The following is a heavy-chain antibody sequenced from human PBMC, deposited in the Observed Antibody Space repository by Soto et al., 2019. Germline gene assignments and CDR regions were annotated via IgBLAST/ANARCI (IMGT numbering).Heavy chain of an antibody. Sequence: PSETLSLTCTVSGGSISSGGYYWSWIRQHPGKGLEWIGYIYYSGSTYYNTSLKSRVTKSVDTSKKQYPLKQSSVTAADTAVYYCARDKDYWGRGTLVTVSS. J-gene: IGHJ4*02. CDR3: ARDKDY. V-gene: IGHV4-31*03. CDR1: GGSISSGGYY. CDR2: IYYSGST.